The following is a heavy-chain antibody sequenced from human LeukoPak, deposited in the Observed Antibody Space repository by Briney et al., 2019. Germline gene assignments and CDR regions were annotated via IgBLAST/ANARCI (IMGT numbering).Heavy chain of an antibody. V-gene: IGHV3-7*04. CDR1: GFIFTTYW. Sequence: AGGSLRLSCAASGFIFTTYWMSWVRQAPGKGLEWVANIKHDGSGEYYVDPVKGRFPISRDNAKNLVFLQMNSLRAEDTAVFYCARAPYDFWSGYHYYFDYWGQGTLVTVSS. D-gene: IGHD3-3*01. CDR3: ARAPYDFWSGYHYYFDY. CDR2: IKHDGSGE. J-gene: IGHJ4*02.